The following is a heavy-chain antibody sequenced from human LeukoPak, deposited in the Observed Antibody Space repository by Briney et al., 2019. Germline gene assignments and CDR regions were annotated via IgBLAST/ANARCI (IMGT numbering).Heavy chain of an antibody. CDR3: ATNGYYCMDV. Sequence: KASETLSLTCTVSGGSISSSSYYWGWIRQPPGKGLEWIGSIYYSGSTYYNPSLKSRVTISVDKSQNQFSLKVNSLTAADTAVYYCATNGYYCMDVWGKGTTVTVSS. D-gene: IGHD2-8*01. CDR2: IYYSGST. CDR1: GGSISSSSYY. V-gene: IGHV4-39*07. J-gene: IGHJ6*03.